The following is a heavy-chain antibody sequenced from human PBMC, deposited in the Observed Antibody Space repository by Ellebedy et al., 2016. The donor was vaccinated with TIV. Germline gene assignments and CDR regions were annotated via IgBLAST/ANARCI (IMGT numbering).Heavy chain of an antibody. J-gene: IGHJ5*02. CDR1: GGSVSSGSYY. CDR2: IYYSGST. Sequence: MPSETLSLTCTVSGGSVSSGSYYWSWIRQPPGKGLEWIGYIYYSGSTNYNPSLKSRVTISVDTSKNQFSLKLSSVTAADTAVYYCARQDPIWFGEMGWFDPWGQGTLVTVSS. CDR3: ARQDPIWFGEMGWFDP. D-gene: IGHD3-10*01. V-gene: IGHV4-61*01.